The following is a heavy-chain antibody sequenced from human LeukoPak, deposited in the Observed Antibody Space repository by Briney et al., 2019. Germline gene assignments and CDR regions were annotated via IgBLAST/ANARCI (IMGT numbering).Heavy chain of an antibody. D-gene: IGHD5-18*01. CDR1: GYTFTGYY. Sequence: ASVKVSCKASGYTFTGYYMPWVRQAPGQGLEWMGRINPNSGGTNYAQKFQGRVTMTRDTSISTAYMELSRLRSDDTAVYYCARSRYTAMVSFDYWGQGTLVTVSS. CDR3: ARSRYTAMVSFDY. CDR2: INPNSGGT. J-gene: IGHJ4*02. V-gene: IGHV1-2*06.